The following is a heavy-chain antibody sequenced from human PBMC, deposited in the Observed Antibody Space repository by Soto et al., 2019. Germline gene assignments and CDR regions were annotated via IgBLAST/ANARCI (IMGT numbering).Heavy chain of an antibody. V-gene: IGHV2-5*02. CDR1: GFSLSTSGVG. J-gene: IGHJ4*02. D-gene: IGHD3-9*01. Sequence: QITLKESGPTLVKPTQTLTLTCTFSGFSLSTSGVGVGWIRQPPGKALEWLALIYWDDVKRYSPSLKSRLTITKDTSKNQVVLTMTNMDPVDTATYYCALLITISVSAKGYFDYWGQGTLVTVSS. CDR2: IYWDDVK. CDR3: ALLITISVSAKGYFDY.